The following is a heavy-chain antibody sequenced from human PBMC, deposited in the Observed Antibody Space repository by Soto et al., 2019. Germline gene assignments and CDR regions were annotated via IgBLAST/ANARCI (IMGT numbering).Heavy chain of an antibody. D-gene: IGHD2-21*02. CDR3: ATLGLQQAF. V-gene: IGHV3-74*01. Sequence: PGWSLRLSCAASVFTFNTWMHWVRQAPGEGLVWVSSIDSDGSITSYADSVKGRFTISRDNAKNTLYLQMNSLRAEDTAVYYCATLGLQQAFWGQGTLVTVSS. CDR1: VFTFNTW. CDR2: IDSDGSIT. J-gene: IGHJ4*02.